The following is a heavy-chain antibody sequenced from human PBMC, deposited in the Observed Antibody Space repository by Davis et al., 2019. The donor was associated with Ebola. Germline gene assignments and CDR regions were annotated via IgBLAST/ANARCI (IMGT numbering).Heavy chain of an antibody. CDR1: GGSISSSSYY. Sequence: MPSETLSLTCTVSGGSISSSSYYWGWIRQPPGKGLEWIGYIYYSGSTNYNPSLKSRVTISVDTSKNQFSLKLSSVTAADTAVYYCANVLGGVWGQGTLVTVSS. CDR3: ANVLGGV. D-gene: IGHD3-16*01. J-gene: IGHJ4*02. V-gene: IGHV4-61*05. CDR2: IYYSGST.